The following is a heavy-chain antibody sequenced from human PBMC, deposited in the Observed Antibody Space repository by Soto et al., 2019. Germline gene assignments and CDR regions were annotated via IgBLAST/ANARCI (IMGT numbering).Heavy chain of an antibody. CDR1: GYTFTGYY. D-gene: IGHD2-2*01. V-gene: IGHV1-2*02. J-gene: IGHJ6*02. CDR3: ARERYQVISDGMDV. Sequence: QVQLVQSGADVKTPGASVRVSCKASGYTFTGYYVHWVRDAPGQGLEWLGWINPETGGTSYAQKFQGRVTLSRDTSINTAYLELSRLRFDDAAVYFCARERYQVISDGMDVWGQGTTVTFSS. CDR2: INPETGGT.